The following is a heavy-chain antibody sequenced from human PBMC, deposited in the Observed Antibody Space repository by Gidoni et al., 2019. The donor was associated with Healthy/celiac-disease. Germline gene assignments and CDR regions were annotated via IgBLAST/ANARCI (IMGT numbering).Heavy chain of an antibody. CDR1: GGSISSYY. J-gene: IGHJ6*02. CDR2: SYYSGST. CDR3: ARDLSLPDDYGDYAPGIGMDV. D-gene: IGHD4-17*01. Sequence: QVQLQESGPGLVKPSETLSLTSTGSGGSISSYYWRWIRQPPGKGREWSGYSYYSGSTNYNPSIKSRVTISVDTSKNQFYLKLSSVTAADTAVYYCARDLSLPDDYGDYAPGIGMDVWGQGTTVTVSS. V-gene: IGHV4-59*01.